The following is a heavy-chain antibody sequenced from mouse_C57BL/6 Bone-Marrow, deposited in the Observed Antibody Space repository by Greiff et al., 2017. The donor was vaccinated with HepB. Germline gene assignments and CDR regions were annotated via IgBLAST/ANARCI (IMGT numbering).Heavy chain of an antibody. CDR3: ARAYHSNPEAMDY. CDR2: INYDGSST. D-gene: IGHD2-5*01. CDR1: GFTFSDYY. Sequence: EVQLVESEGGLVQPGSSMKLSCTASGFTFSDYYMAWVRQVPEKGLEWVANINYDGSSTYYLDSLKSRFIISRDNAKNILYLQMSSLKSEDTATYYCARAYHSNPEAMDYWGQGTSVTVSS. J-gene: IGHJ4*01. V-gene: IGHV5-16*01.